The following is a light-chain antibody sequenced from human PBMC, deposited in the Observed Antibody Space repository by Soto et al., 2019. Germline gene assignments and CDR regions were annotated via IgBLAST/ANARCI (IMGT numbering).Light chain of an antibody. V-gene: IGLV2-11*01. J-gene: IGLJ3*02. CDR1: SSDIGGYNS. CDR3: CSYAGSYTLV. Sequence: QSVLTQPPSASGSPGQSVTISCTGTSSDIGGYNSVSWYQQHPGKAPRLMIYDVNKRPSGVPDRFSGSKSGNTASLTISGLQAEDEADYYCCSYAGSYTLVFGGGTKLTVL. CDR2: DVN.